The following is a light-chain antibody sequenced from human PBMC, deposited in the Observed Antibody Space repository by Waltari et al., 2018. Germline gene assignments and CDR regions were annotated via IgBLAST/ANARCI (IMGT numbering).Light chain of an antibody. V-gene: IGLV4-69*01. Sequence: QLVLTQSPSASASLGASVKLTCTLSSGHSSNVVAWHQQQPEKGPRYLRKGNSDGSHSKGDDMPSRCSRSSSGAERYLTIARLQSEDEADYYCQTGGHGTWVFGGGTKLTVL. CDR3: QTGGHGTWV. CDR2: GNSDGSH. CDR1: SGHSSNV. J-gene: IGLJ3*02.